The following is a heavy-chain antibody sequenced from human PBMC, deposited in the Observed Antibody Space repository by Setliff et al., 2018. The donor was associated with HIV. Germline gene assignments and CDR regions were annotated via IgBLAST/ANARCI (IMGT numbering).Heavy chain of an antibody. V-gene: IGHV1-18*01. CDR2: ISTYNGNA. Sequence: ASVKVSCKASGGTFGTSAVTWVRQAPGQGLEWMGWISTYNGNANYAQKFQGRVTMTRDTSTSTVYMELSSLKSEDTAVYYCARARRDSYDRGRRNHYYIDVWGKGTTVTVSS. D-gene: IGHD3-22*01. CDR3: ARARRDSYDRGRRNHYYIDV. CDR1: GGTFGTSA. J-gene: IGHJ6*03.